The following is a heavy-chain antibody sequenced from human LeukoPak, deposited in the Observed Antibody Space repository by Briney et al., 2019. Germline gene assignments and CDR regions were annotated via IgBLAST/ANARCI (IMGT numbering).Heavy chain of an antibody. V-gene: IGHV1-69*13. D-gene: IGHD2-15*01. CDR2: IIPIFGTA. CDR1: GGTFSSYA. J-gene: IGHJ4*02. Sequence: SVKVSCKASGGTFSSYAISWVRQAPGQGLEWMGGIIPIFGTANYAQKFQGRVTITADESTSTAYMELSSLRSEDTAVYYCARDPNNCSGGSCYVHWGQGTLVTVSS. CDR3: ARDPNNCSGGSCYVH.